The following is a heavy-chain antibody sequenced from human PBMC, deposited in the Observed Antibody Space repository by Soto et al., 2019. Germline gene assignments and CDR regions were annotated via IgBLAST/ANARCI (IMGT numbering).Heavy chain of an antibody. CDR3: ASKIFGTTYFNY. CDR2: IRGTGSPI. Sequence: GGSLRLSCAASGLAFSSYEMNWVRQAPGKGLEWLSYIRGTGSPIYYADSVRGRFTISRDNAKNSLFPQMDSLRADDTAIYYCASKIFGTTYFNYWGQGALVTVSS. J-gene: IGHJ4*02. D-gene: IGHD1-7*01. V-gene: IGHV3-48*03. CDR1: GLAFSSYE.